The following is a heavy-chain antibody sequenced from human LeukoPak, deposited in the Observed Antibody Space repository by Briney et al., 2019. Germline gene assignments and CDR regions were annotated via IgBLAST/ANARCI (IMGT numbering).Heavy chain of an antibody. D-gene: IGHD2-2*01. CDR2: INPNSGGT. J-gene: IGHJ5*02. V-gene: IGHV1-2*02. Sequence: GASVKVSCKASGYTFTGYYMHWVRQAPGQGLEWMGWINPNSGGTNYAQKFQGRVTMTRDTSISTAYMELSRPRSDDTAVYYCARERTRYCSSTSCYFDPWGQGTLVTVSS. CDR3: ARERTRYCSSTSCYFDP. CDR1: GYTFTGYY.